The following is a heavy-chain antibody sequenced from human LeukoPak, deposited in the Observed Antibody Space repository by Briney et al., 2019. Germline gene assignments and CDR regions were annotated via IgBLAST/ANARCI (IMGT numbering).Heavy chain of an antibody. Sequence: SETLSLTCTVSGGSISSHYWSWIRQPPGKGLEWIGYIYYTGSTKYNPSLKSRVTLSVDMSKTQFSLTLSSVTAADTAVYYCARQVYGDYWGQGTLVTVSS. D-gene: IGHD5/OR15-5a*01. CDR2: IYYTGST. CDR1: GGSISSHY. V-gene: IGHV4-59*08. J-gene: IGHJ4*02. CDR3: ARQVYGDY.